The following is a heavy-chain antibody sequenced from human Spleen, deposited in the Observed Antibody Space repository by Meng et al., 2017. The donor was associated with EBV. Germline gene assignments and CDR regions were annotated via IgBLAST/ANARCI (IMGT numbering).Heavy chain of an antibody. J-gene: IGHJ4*02. CDR2: INTKTENP. V-gene: IGHV7-4-1*02. CDR1: GYSFTNYA. Sequence: QVQLVPSVLEFNKPRTAVNGSCKASGYSFTNYAMNWVRQAPGQGLEWMGWINTKTENPMYAQGFIRRFVFSLDTSVSTAYLQLNALKAEDTAVYYCARERELSVDYWGQGTLVTVSS. D-gene: IGHD1-26*01. CDR3: ARERELSVDY.